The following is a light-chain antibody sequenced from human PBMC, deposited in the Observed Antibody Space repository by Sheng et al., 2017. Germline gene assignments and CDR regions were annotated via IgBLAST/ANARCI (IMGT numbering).Light chain of an antibody. V-gene: IGKV3-15*01. J-gene: IGKJ2*02. Sequence: EIVLTQSPATLSLSPGERATLSCRASQAISNYLAWYQQKTGQAPRLLVYGASTRATGIPARFSGSGSGTVFTLTISSLQSEDFAVYYCQQYNNWPPWTFGQGTKLEIK. CDR1: QAISNY. CDR2: GAS. CDR3: QQYNNWPPWT.